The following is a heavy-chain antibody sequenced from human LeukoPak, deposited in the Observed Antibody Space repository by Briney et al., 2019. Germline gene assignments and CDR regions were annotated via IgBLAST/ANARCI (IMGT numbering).Heavy chain of an antibody. V-gene: IGHV3-30-3*01. CDR1: GFTFSSYA. CDR2: ISYDGSNK. D-gene: IGHD5-24*01. Sequence: GGSLRLSCAASGFTFSSYAMHWVRQAPGKGLEWVAVISYDGSNKYYADSVKGRFTISRDNSKNTLYLQMNSLRAEDTAVYYCARDLDLRRDGYPFDYWGQGTLVTVSS. J-gene: IGHJ4*02. CDR3: ARDLDLRRDGYPFDY.